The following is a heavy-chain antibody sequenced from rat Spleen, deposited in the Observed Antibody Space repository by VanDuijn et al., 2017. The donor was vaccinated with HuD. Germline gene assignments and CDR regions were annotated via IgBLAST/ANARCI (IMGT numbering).Heavy chain of an antibody. CDR3: ARHGGRRAPNGYFDH. Sequence: EVQLVESGGDLVQPGRSLKLSCAASGFTFSNYGMAWVCQAPTKGLEWVATITYDGSRTYYRDSVKGRFTISRDNVKSTLYLQVDSLGSEDTATYYCARHGGRRAPNGYFDHWGQGVMVTVSS. CDR2: ITYDGSRT. CDR1: GFTFSNYG. J-gene: IGHJ2*01. V-gene: IGHV5-29*01. D-gene: IGHD3-4*01.